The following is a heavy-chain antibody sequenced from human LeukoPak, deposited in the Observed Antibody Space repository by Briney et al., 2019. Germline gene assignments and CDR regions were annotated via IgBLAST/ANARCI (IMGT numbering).Heavy chain of an antibody. Sequence: GGSLRLSCAASGFTFSSYGMHWVRQAPGKGLEWVAVIWYDGSEKYYADPVKGRFTIARDNSKNTLYLQMNSLRAEDTAVYYCARDSASSGDQAFDSWGQGTLVTVSS. V-gene: IGHV3-33*01. D-gene: IGHD3-10*01. CDR3: ARDSASSGDQAFDS. CDR1: GFTFSSYG. CDR2: IWYDGSEK. J-gene: IGHJ4*02.